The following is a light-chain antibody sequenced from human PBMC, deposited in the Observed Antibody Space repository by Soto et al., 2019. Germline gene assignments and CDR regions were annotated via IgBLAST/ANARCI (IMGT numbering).Light chain of an antibody. J-gene: IGLJ2*01. CDR2: PNA. CDR3: QSYDSSLRGWV. Sequence: QSVLTQPPSVSGAPGQRVTISCTGPSSNIGAGFDEHWYNQVPGTAPKLLIYPNANRPSGVPARFSGAKSGTSASLASAGRQADDEADYYCQSYDSSLRGWVFGGGTKLTVL. CDR1: SSNIGAGFD. V-gene: IGLV1-40*01.